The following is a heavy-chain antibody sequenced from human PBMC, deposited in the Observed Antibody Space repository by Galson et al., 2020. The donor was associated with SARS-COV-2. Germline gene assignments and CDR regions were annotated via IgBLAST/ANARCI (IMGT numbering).Heavy chain of an antibody. J-gene: IGHJ3*02. V-gene: IGHV3-7*01. CDR3: ARDGNYYDSSGYLANRNNAFDI. CDR2: IKQDGSAK. D-gene: IGHD3-22*01. CDR1: GFTFSSYW. Sequence: GESLKISCAASGFTFSSYWMSWVRQAPGKGLEWVANIKQDGSAKYYLDSVKGRFTISRDNAKNSLYLQMNSLRAEDTAVYYCARDGNYYDSSGYLANRNNAFDIWGQGTMVTVSS.